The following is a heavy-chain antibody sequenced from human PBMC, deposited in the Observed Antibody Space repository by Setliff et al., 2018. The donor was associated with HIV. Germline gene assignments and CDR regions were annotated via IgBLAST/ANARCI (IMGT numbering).Heavy chain of an antibody. V-gene: IGHV1-69*05. CDR2: IIPIFGTT. CDR3: ARDYYDSSGYIFFPGLPDY. D-gene: IGHD3-22*01. CDR1: GYSFTDYY. J-gene: IGHJ4*02. Sequence: ASVKVSCKASGYSFTDYYIHWVRQAPGQGLEWMGGIIPIFGTTKYAQKFQGRVTITTDESTSTAYMELSRLRSDDTAVYYCARDYYDSSGYIFFPGLPDYWGQGTLVTVSS.